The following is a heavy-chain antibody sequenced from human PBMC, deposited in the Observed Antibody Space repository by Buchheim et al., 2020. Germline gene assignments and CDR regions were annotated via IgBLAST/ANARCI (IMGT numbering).Heavy chain of an antibody. D-gene: IGHD4-17*01. J-gene: IGHJ5*02. CDR3: VSYFYGDHA. CDR2: ITSSSSTI. CDR1: GFTFSSYS. Sequence: EVKMVESGGGLVQPGGSLRLSCAASGFTFSSYSMNWVRQAPGKGPEWVSYITSSSSTIHYADSVKGRFTISRDNAKNTLYLQMNSLRVEDTAIYYCVSYFYGDHAWGQGTL. V-gene: IGHV3-48*04.